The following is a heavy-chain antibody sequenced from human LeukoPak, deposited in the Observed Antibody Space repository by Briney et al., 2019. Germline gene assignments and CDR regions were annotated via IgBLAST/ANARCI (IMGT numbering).Heavy chain of an antibody. CDR1: GFPFSSYG. J-gene: IGHJ4*02. Sequence: PGGSLRLSCAASGFPFSSYGMHWGRQAPGKELGGGAYIQNDGSNEQYADSVKGRFSISRDSSKNILYLQMNSLRAEDTAVYYCAKDRWGAVASFDYWGQGTLVTVSS. D-gene: IGHD6-19*01. CDR3: AKDRWGAVASFDY. CDR2: IQNDGSNE. V-gene: IGHV3-30*02.